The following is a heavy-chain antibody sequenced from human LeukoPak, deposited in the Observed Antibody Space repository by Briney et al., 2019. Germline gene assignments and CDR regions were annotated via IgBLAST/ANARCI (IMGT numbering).Heavy chain of an antibody. Sequence: GGSLRLSCATSGFTFRSYSMNWVRQAPGKGLELVSSITSGGNTYYADSVEGRFTISRDNSKNTLYLQMNSLRAEDTAVYYCARDPRTKYYFDYWGQGTLVTVSS. V-gene: IGHV3-23*01. CDR3: ARDPRTKYYFDY. D-gene: IGHD1-1*01. J-gene: IGHJ4*02. CDR2: ITSGGNT. CDR1: GFTFRSYS.